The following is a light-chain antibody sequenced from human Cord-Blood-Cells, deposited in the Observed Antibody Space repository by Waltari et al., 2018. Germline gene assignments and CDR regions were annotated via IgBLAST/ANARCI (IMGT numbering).Light chain of an antibody. CDR1: QGISRY. V-gene: IGKV1-9*01. CDR2: AAS. J-gene: IGKJ1*01. CDR3: QQLNSYPWT. Sequence: IQLTQSPSSLSASIGDRVTITCRASQGISRYLAWYQQKPGKVPKLLIYAASTLQSGVPSRFSGSGSGTDFTLTISSLQPEDFATYYCQQLNSYPWTFGQGTKVEIK.